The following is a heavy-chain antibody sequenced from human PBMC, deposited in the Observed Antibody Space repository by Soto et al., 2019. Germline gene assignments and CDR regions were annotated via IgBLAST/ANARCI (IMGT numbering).Heavy chain of an antibody. Sequence: QITLKESGPTLVKPTQTLTLTCTFSGFSLSTSAVGVGWIRQPPGKALEWLTVIYGDDDKRSSPSLRSRLTITRDTYKNQVVLPMTNMDPVDTATYFCAHRHRDSAGIFDYWGQGTLVTVSS. CDR3: AHRHRDSAGIFDY. CDR2: IYGDDDK. CDR1: GFSLSTSAVG. D-gene: IGHD2-21*01. V-gene: IGHV2-5*02. J-gene: IGHJ4*02.